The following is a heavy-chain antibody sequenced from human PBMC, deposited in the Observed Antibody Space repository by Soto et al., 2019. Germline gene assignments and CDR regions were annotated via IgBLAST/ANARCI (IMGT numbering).Heavy chain of an antibody. Sequence: VASVKVSCKASGGTFSSYAISWVRQAPGQGLEWMGGIIPIFGTANYAQKFQGRVTITADESTSTAYMELSSLRSEDTAVYYCAAVVPAAISPLGGWFDPWGQGTLVTVSS. CDR1: GGTFSSYA. J-gene: IGHJ5*02. CDR3: AAVVPAAISPLGGWFDP. V-gene: IGHV1-69*13. CDR2: IIPIFGTA. D-gene: IGHD2-2*01.